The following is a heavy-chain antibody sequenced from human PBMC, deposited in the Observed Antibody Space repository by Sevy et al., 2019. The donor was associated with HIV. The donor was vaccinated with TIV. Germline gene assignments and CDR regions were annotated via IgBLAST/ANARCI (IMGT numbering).Heavy chain of an antibody. Sequence: GGSLRLSCAASGFTFTNYAMNWVRQAPGKGLEWVSGISDSGDTTHYAESVKGRFTISRDNSKNTVSLQMSSLRAEDTAIHYCAKLPSTVVFREKGYWGQGTRVIVSS. CDR2: ISDSGDTT. V-gene: IGHV3-23*01. D-gene: IGHD3-10*01. CDR3: AKLPSTVVFREKGY. CDR1: GFTFTNYA. J-gene: IGHJ4*02.